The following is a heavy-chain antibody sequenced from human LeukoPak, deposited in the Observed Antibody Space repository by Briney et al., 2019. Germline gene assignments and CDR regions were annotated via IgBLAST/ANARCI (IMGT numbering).Heavy chain of an antibody. Sequence: GGSLRLSCAASGFTFSSYWMSWVRQAPGKGLEWVANIKQDGSEKYYVDSVKGRFTISRDEAKNSLYLQMNSLRVEDTAVYYCARENGHDAFDIWGQGTMVTVSS. D-gene: IGHD1-1*01. CDR3: ARENGHDAFDI. CDR1: GFTFSSYW. J-gene: IGHJ3*02. CDR2: IKQDGSEK. V-gene: IGHV3-7*01.